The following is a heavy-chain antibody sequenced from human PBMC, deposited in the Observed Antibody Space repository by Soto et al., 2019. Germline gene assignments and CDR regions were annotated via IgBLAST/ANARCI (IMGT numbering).Heavy chain of an antibody. CDR2: ITGGSSFI. Sequence: PGGSLRLSCVGSAFTFSSYSLNWVRQAPGKGLEWVSSITGGSSFIDYADSVKGRFTISRDDAKNSLFLQMSSLRAEDTAVYYCAKKLNSGSYYRVGYYYYGMDVWGQGTTVTVSS. CDR1: AFTFSSYS. V-gene: IGHV3-21*04. D-gene: IGHD1-26*01. CDR3: AKKLNSGSYYRVGYYYYGMDV. J-gene: IGHJ6*02.